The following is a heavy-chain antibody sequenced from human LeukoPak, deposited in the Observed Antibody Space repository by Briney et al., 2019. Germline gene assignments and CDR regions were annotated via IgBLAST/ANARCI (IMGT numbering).Heavy chain of an antibody. D-gene: IGHD6-13*01. CDR1: GFTFSSYG. CDR3: AKGWRITATGYFDY. V-gene: IGHV3-30*18. J-gene: IGHJ4*02. Sequence: GGSLRLSCAASGFTFSSYGMHWVRQAPGKGLEWVALISYDGSNRYYADSVKGRFTISRDNSRNTLYLQMNSLRAEDTAVYYCAKGWRITATGYFDYWGQGTLATVSS. CDR2: ISYDGSNR.